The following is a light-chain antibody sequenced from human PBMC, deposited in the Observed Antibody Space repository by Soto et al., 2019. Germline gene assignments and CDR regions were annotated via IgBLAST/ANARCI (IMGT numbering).Light chain of an antibody. Sequence: EIVMTQSPATLSVSPGGRATLSCRASQSSSDTLAWYQQKPGQAPRLLIYGASTRAPGFPDRFSGSGSGTDVTLTISRLDPEDSAVYYCQQYGNSPWTFGQGTKVDIK. V-gene: IGKV3-20*01. CDR2: GAS. CDR3: QQYGNSPWT. J-gene: IGKJ1*01. CDR1: QSSSDT.